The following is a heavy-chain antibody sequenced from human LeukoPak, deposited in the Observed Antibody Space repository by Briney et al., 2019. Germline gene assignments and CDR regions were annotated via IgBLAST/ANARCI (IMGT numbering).Heavy chain of an antibody. CDR1: GYTFTSYA. CDR2: INTGNGNT. J-gene: IGHJ4*02. V-gene: IGHV1-3*04. D-gene: IGHD2-21*02. CDR3: ARANCGGDCYISN. Sequence: GASVKVSCKASGYTFTSYAMHWVRQAPGQRLEWMGWINTGNGNTKYSQKFRGRVTITRDTSASTAYMELSSLRSEDTAVYYCARANCGGDCYISNWGQGTLVTVSS.